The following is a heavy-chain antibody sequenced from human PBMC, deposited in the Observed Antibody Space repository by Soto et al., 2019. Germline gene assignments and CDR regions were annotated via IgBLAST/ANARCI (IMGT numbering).Heavy chain of an antibody. J-gene: IGHJ5*01. CDR1: RFTFDTHA. V-gene: IGHV3-23*01. CDR3: AMVSAFYFLRGHLGFGWFDS. CDR2: ISATGFSK. D-gene: IGHD3-3*01. Sequence: GGSVRLSCSASRFTFDTHAMAYARHAPGKRMEWVASISATGFSKYHADSVTGRITISRDHSNNTVNLHMKTLRAEDTAVYNCAMVSAFYFLRGHLGFGWFDSGG.